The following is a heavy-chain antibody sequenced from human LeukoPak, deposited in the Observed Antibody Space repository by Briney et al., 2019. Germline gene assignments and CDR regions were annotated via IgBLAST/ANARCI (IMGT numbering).Heavy chain of an antibody. V-gene: IGHV3-48*02. CDR2: ISSSSSTI. CDR3: ARATVGWLDY. J-gene: IGHJ4*02. CDR1: GFTFSTYA. Sequence: GGSLRLSCIASGFTFSTYAMGWARRAPGKGLEWVSYISSSSSTIYYTDSVKGRFTISRDNAKNSLYLQMNSLRDEDTAVYYCARATVGWLDYWGQGTLVTVSS. D-gene: IGHD1-26*01.